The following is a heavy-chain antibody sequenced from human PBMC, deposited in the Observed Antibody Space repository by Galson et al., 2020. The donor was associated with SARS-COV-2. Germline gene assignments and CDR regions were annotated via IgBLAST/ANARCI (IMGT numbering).Heavy chain of an antibody. CDR2: ISGSGTFI. CDR3: ARGYTAVDY. Sequence: KIGESLKISCAVSGFNFSDYYMSWIRQAPGKGLQWISYISGSGTFIYYTDSVRGRFTISRDNAKKSLYLQMNSLRAEDTALYYCARGYTAVDYWGQGTQVTVSS. J-gene: IGHJ4*02. CDR1: GFNFSDYY. D-gene: IGHD5-18*01. V-gene: IGHV3-11*01.